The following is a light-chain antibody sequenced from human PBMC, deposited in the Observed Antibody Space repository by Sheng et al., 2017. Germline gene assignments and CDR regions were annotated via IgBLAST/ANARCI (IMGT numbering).Light chain of an antibody. J-gene: IGLJ2*01. CDR2: QDT. CDR3: QAWDSSTVV. Sequence: SYELTQPPSVSVSPGQTASITCSGDNLGDKYVCWYQQKPGQSPVLVIYQDTKRPSGIPERFSGSNSGNTATLTISGTQALDEADYYCQAWDSSTVVFGGGTKVTVL. CDR1: NLGDKY. V-gene: IGLV3-1*01.